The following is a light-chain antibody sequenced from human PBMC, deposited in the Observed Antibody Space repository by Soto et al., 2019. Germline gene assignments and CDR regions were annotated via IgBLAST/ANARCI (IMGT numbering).Light chain of an antibody. CDR1: SSNIGAGYD. Sequence: QSVLTQPPSVAGAPGQRVTITCTGGSSNIGAGYDVHWYQQLPGTAPKLLIYGNSNRPSEVPARFSGSNSGTSASLAITGLQAEDEAAYYCQSYDNSLGGDVLFGGGTKLTVL. CDR2: GNS. CDR3: QSYDNSLGGDVL. V-gene: IGLV1-40*01. J-gene: IGLJ2*01.